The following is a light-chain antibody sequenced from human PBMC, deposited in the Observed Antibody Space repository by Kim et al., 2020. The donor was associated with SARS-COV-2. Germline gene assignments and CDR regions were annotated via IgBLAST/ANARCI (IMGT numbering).Light chain of an antibody. CDR2: EVS. V-gene: IGLV2-18*02. Sequence: GQSVTSSCTGTSSVVGSYNRVSWYQQPPGTAPKLIIYEVSDRPSGVPHRFSGSKSGNTASLTISWLQTEDEADYYCSSYTSSSTLIFGGGTKVTV. CDR3: SSYTSSSTLI. CDR1: SSVVGSYNR. J-gene: IGLJ2*01.